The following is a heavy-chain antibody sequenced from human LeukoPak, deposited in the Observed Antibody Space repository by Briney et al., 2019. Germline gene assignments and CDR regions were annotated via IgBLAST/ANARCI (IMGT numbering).Heavy chain of an antibody. CDR1: GGTFSSYA. CDR2: FIPMFGIA. D-gene: IGHD3-9*01. CDR3: ARASVRYFDWLLSFDY. J-gene: IGHJ4*02. Sequence: SVKVSCKASGGTFSSYAISWVRQAPGQGLEWMGGFIPMFGIANYAQKFQGRVTITADESTSTAYMELSSLRSEDTAVYYCARASVRYFDWLLSFDYWGQGTLVTVSS. V-gene: IGHV1-69*01.